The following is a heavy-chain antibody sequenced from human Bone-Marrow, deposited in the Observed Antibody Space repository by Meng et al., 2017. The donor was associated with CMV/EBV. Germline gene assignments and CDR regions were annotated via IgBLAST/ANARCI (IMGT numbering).Heavy chain of an antibody. J-gene: IGHJ4*02. CDR1: GFTFSTYE. V-gene: IGHV3-48*03. CDR3: TREDYGSGSLNV. D-gene: IGHD3-10*01. CDR2: ITSSGRTI. Sequence: GESLKISCAASGFTFSTYEMNWVHQAPGKGLEWVSYITSSGRTIHYADSVKGRFTISRDNAKNLLYLQINSLRAEDTAVYYCTREDYGSGSLNVWGQGTLVTVSS.